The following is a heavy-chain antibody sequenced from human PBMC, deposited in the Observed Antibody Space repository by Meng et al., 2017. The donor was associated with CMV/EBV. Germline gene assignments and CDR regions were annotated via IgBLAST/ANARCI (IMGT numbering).Heavy chain of an antibody. Sequence: GGSLRLSCAASGFTFGDYGMSWVRQAPGKGLEWVSSINNRGSSTSYADSVKGRLTISRDNSNNTLYVQMNSLTVEDTAVYYCARGRGGAGTSCFDSWGQGTMVTVSS. J-gene: IGHJ4*02. CDR2: INNRGSST. V-gene: IGHV3-23*05. CDR1: GFTFGDYG. D-gene: IGHD3-10*01. CDR3: ARGRGGAGTSCFDS.